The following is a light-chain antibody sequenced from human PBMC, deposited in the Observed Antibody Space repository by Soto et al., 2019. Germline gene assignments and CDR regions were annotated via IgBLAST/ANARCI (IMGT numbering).Light chain of an antibody. J-gene: IGLJ2*01. CDR3: AAWDDSLDGVV. Sequence: QSVLTQPPSASGTPGQRVTISCSGGSSNIGSNAVNWYQQLPGTAPKLLIFSNSQRPSGVPDRFSGSKSATSASLAISGLQSEDEADYYCAAWDDSLDGVVFGGGTKLTVL. V-gene: IGLV1-44*01. CDR2: SNS. CDR1: SSNIGSNA.